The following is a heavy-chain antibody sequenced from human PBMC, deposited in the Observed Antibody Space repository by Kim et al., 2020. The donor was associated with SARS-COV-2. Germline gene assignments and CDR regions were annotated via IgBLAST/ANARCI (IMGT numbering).Heavy chain of an antibody. CDR1: GYTFTGYY. CDR2: INPNSGGT. Sequence: ASVKVSCKASGYTFTGYYMHWVRQAPGQGLEWMGWINPNSGGTNYAQKFQGWVTMTRDTSISTAYMELSRLRSDDTAVYYCARAQGYCSSTSCYDRPGGYYGMDVWGQGTTVTVSS. D-gene: IGHD2-2*01. V-gene: IGHV1-2*04. CDR3: ARAQGYCSSTSCYDRPGGYYGMDV. J-gene: IGHJ6*02.